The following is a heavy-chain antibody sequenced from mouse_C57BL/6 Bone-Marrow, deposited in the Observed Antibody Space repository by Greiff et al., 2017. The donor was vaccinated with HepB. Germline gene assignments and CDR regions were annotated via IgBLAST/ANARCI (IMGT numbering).Heavy chain of an antibody. Sequence: EVKVVESGGGLVQPKGSLKLSCAASGFSFNTYAMNWVRQAPGKGLEWVARIRSKSNNYATYYADSVKERFNISRDDSESMLYLQMNNLKTEDTAMYYCVRTTVVGGYFDVWGTGTTVTVSS. D-gene: IGHD1-1*01. V-gene: IGHV10-1*01. CDR2: IRSKSNNYAT. J-gene: IGHJ1*03. CDR3: VRTTVVGGYFDV. CDR1: GFSFNTYA.